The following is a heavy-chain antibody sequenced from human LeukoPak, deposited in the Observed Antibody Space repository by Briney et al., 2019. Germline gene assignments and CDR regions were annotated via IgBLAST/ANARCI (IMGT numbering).Heavy chain of an antibody. Sequence: SETLSLTCTVSGGSINSGNYYWSWIRQPAGKELEWIGRINTSGSTNYNPFLQSRVTMSVDTSKNQFSLRVSSVTAADTAVYYCARDCGWIFDYWGQGILVTVYS. CDR3: ARDCGWIFDY. D-gene: IGHD2-2*03. CDR1: GGSINSGNYY. CDR2: INTSGST. J-gene: IGHJ4*02. V-gene: IGHV4-61*02.